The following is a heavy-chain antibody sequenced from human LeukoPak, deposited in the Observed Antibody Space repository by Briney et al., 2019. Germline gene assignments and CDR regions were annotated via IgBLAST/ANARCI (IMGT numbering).Heavy chain of an antibody. Sequence: SETLSLTCTVSGGSISSYYWSWIRQPPGKGLEWIGYTHYSGSTNYNPSLKSRVTISVDTFKNQFSLKLSSVTAADTAIYYCARGNGWYFYWGQGTLVTVSS. CDR2: THYSGST. D-gene: IGHD6-19*01. V-gene: IGHV4-59*01. J-gene: IGHJ4*02. CDR3: ARGNGWYFY. CDR1: GGSISSYY.